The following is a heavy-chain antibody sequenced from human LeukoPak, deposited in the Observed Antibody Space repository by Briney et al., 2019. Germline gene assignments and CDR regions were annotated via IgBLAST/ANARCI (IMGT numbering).Heavy chain of an antibody. CDR1: GGTFSSYA. CDR2: IIPIFGTA. J-gene: IGHJ5*02. CDR3: ARVVAVVVPAAMGWFDP. D-gene: IGHD2-2*01. Sequence: SVKVSCRASGGTFSSYAISWVRQAPGQGLEWMGGIIPIFGTANYAQKFQGRVTITADESTSTAYMELSSLRSEDTAVYYCARVVAVVVPAAMGWFDPWGQGTLVTVSS. V-gene: IGHV1-69*01.